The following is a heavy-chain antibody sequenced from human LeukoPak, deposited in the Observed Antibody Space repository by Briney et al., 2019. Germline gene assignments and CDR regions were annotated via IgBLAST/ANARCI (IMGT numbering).Heavy chain of an antibody. CDR3: ARVTGYMTEDYFDY. CDR1: GGSINSYY. CDR2: IYYSGST. J-gene: IGHJ4*02. V-gene: IGHV4-59*01. Sequence: SEALSLTCTVSGGSINSYYWSWIRQPPGKGLEWIGYIYYSGSTNYNPSLKSRVTISVDTSKNQFSLRLSSVTAADTAVYYCARVTGYMTEDYFDYWGQGTLITVSS. D-gene: IGHD6-13*01.